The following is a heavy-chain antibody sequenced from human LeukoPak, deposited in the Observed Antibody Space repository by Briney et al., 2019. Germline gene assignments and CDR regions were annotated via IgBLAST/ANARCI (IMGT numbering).Heavy chain of an antibody. J-gene: IGHJ4*02. CDR3: AKGHFASSSFFDY. V-gene: IGHV3-23*01. D-gene: IGHD6-6*01. Sequence: GGSLRLSCAASKFNFAMSWVRQTAGKGLEGVSAISGSGDSTFYADSVKGRFIISRDNSKNTLYLQMNSLRVEDTAVYYCAKGHFASSSFFDYWGQGTLVTVSS. CDR2: ISGSGDST. CDR1: KFNFA.